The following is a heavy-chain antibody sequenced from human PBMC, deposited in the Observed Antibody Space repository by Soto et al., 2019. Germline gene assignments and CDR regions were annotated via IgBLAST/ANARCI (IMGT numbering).Heavy chain of an antibody. V-gene: IGHV1-69*13. J-gene: IGHJ4*02. D-gene: IGHD5-12*01. Sequence: SVKVSCKASGGTFSSYAISWVRQAPGQGLEWMGGIIPIFGTANYAQKFQGRVTITADESTSTAYMELSSLRSEDTAVYYCARDRRGDGYNFVLWGQGTLVTVSS. CDR3: ARDRRGDGYNFVL. CDR1: GGTFSSYA. CDR2: IIPIFGTA.